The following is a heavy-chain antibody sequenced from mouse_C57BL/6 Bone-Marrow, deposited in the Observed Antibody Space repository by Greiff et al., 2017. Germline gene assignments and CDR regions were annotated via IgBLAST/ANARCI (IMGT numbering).Heavy chain of an antibody. D-gene: IGHD1-1*02. Sequence: LQESGAELVRPGSSVKLSCKDSYFAFMASAMHWVKQRPGHGLEWIGSFTMYSDATAYSENFKGKATLTANTSSSTAYMELSSLTSEDSAVYYCASGDYGRLYAMDYWGQGTSVTVSS. J-gene: IGHJ4*01. CDR1: YFAFMASA. CDR3: ASGDYGRLYAMDY. V-gene: IGHV1-49*01. CDR2: FTMYSDAT.